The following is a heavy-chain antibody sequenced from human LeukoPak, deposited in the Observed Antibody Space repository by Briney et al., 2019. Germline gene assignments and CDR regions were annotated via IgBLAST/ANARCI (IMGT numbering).Heavy chain of an antibody. V-gene: IGHV3-74*01. Sequence: GGSLRLSCAASGFTFSRYWMHWVRQAPGKGLVWVSRINSDGSSTSYADSVKGRFTVSRDNSKNTLYLQMNSLRAEDTAVYYCAKDSNLHYFDYWGQGTLVTVSS. J-gene: IGHJ4*02. CDR1: GFTFSRYW. CDR2: INSDGSST. CDR3: AKDSNLHYFDY.